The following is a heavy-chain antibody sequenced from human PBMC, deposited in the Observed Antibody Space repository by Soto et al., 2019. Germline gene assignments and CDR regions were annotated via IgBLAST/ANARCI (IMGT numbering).Heavy chain of an antibody. D-gene: IGHD6-13*01. Sequence: PGGSLRLSCAASGFTFSSYSMNWVRQAPGKGLEWVSYISSSSSTIYYADSVKGRFTISRDNAKNSLYLQMNSLRDEDTAVYYCARAGYSSSWYGRSAFDIWGQGTMVTVSS. V-gene: IGHV3-48*02. CDR1: GFTFSSYS. CDR3: ARAGYSSSWYGRSAFDI. J-gene: IGHJ3*02. CDR2: ISSSSSTI.